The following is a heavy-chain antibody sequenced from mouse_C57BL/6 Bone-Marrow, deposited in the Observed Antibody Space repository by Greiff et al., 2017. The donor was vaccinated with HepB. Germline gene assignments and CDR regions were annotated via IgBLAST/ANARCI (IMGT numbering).Heavy chain of an antibody. V-gene: IGHV5-9*01. J-gene: IGHJ1*03. CDR3: ARPVSYWYFDV. CDR1: GFTFSSYT. Sequence: EVQLVESGGGLVKPGGSLKLSCAASGFTFSSYTMSWVRQTPEKRLEWVATISGGGGNTYYPDSVKGRFTISRDNAKNTLYLQMSRLRSEDTALYYCARPVSYWYFDVGGTGTTVTVSS. CDR2: ISGGGGNT.